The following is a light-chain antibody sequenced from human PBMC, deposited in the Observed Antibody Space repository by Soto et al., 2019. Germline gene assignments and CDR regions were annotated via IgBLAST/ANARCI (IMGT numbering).Light chain of an antibody. CDR3: QQSSSFPLT. CDR2: ATS. CDR1: HGISSW. J-gene: IGKJ4*01. Sequence: QMTLSPYSVSSTQGDRVTITCRASHGISSWLAWYQQKPGKAPKLLIYATSNMHTGIPSRFSGSGSGTDFTLSISNLQPEDFATYYCQQSSSFPLTFGGGTKVDIK. V-gene: IGKV1-12*01.